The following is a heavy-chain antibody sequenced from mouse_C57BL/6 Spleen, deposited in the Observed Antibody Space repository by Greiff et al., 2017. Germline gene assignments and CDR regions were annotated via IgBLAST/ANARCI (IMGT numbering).Heavy chain of an antibody. CDR1: GYTFTSYW. V-gene: IGHV1-52*01. Sequence: QVQLQQPGAELVRPGSSVKLSCKASGYTFTSYWMHWVKQRPIQGLEWIGNIDPSDSETHYNQKFKDKATLTVDKSSSTAYMQLSSLTSEDSAVYYCARGIYYGSSPYAMDYWGQGTSVTASS. CDR3: ARGIYYGSSPYAMDY. D-gene: IGHD1-1*01. CDR2: IDPSDSET. J-gene: IGHJ4*01.